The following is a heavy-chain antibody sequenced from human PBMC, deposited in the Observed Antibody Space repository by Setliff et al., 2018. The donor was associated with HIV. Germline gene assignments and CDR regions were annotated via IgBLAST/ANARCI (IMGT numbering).Heavy chain of an antibody. CDR2: MYYSGNT. D-gene: IGHD6-13*01. V-gene: IGHV4-59*01. Sequence: SETLSLTCTVSGVSISNYYWSWIRQPPGKGLEWIGYMYYSGNTNYNPSLKSRVTISVDTSKSQFSLKLNSVTAADTAVYYCARRRYSSSINWFDPWGQGTLVTVSS. J-gene: IGHJ5*02. CDR1: GVSISNYY. CDR3: ARRRYSSSINWFDP.